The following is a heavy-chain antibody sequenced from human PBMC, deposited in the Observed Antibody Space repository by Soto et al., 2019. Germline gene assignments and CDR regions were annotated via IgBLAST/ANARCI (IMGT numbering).Heavy chain of an antibody. CDR2: MNPNSGNT. V-gene: IGHV1-8*01. CDR3: ARERSSGWYVDY. CDR1: GYTFTSYD. J-gene: IGHJ4*02. Sequence: QVQLVQSGAEVKKPGASVKVSCKASGYTFTSYDINWVRQATGQGLEWMGWMNPNSGNTGYAQKFQGRVTMTRNTSRSTAYMELSRLRSEDTAVYYCARERSSGWYVDYWGQGTLVTVSS. D-gene: IGHD6-19*01.